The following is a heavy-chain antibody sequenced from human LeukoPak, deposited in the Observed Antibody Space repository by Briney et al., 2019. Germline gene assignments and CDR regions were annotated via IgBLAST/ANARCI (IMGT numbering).Heavy chain of an antibody. J-gene: IGHJ4*02. CDR2: ISGSGGSI. V-gene: IGHV3-23*01. Sequence: VSAISGSGGSIYYADSVKGRFTISRDNSKNTLYLQMNSLRAEDTAVYYCARENSSGWYFDYWGQGTLVTVSS. CDR3: ARENSSGWYFDY. D-gene: IGHD6-19*01.